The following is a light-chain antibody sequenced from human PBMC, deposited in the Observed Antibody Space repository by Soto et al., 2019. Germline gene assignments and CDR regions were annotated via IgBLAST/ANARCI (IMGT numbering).Light chain of an antibody. Sequence: EIVLTQSPATLSLSPGERATLSCRASQGVSSYLAWYQQKPGQAPRLLIYDASNMSTGIPARFSGSGSGTDFPLTISSLEPEDCAVYYCQQRSNWPSFGPGTKVDIK. J-gene: IGKJ3*01. CDR3: QQRSNWPS. V-gene: IGKV3-11*01. CDR1: QGVSSY. CDR2: DAS.